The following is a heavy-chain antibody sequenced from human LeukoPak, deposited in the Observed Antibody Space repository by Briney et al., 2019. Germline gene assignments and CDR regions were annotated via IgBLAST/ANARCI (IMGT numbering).Heavy chain of an antibody. J-gene: IGHJ4*02. CDR1: GFSFSDYY. Sequence: GGSLRLSCEASGFSFSDYYMTWLRQPPGKGLEWIAYIRSGSTTIYYADSVKGRFTISRDNAKNSLYLQMNSLSAEDTAVYYCARPSFTQGSYFDYWGQGTLVTVSS. CDR2: IRSGSTTI. V-gene: IGHV3-11*04. D-gene: IGHD2-15*01. CDR3: ARPSFTQGSYFDY.